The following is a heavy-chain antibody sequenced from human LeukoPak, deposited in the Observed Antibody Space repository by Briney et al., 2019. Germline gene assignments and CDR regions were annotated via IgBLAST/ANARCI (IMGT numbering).Heavy chain of an antibody. V-gene: IGHV3-49*03. CDR1: GFTFGDYA. CDR2: IRSKAYGGTT. CDR3: TREKQLVRWYYYYYYMDV. D-gene: IGHD6-6*01. J-gene: IGHJ6*03. Sequence: SGGSLRLSCTASGFTFGDYAMSWFRQAPGKGLEWVGFIRSKAYGGTTEYAASVKGRFTISRDDPKSIAYLQMNSLKTEDTAVYYCTREKQLVRWYYYYYYMDVWGKGTTVTVSS.